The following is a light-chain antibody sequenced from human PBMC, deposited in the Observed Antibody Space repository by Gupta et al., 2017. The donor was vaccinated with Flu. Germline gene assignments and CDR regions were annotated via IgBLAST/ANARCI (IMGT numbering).Light chain of an antibody. CDR1: SSDVGSYNR. J-gene: IGLJ2*01. Sequence: QSALTQPPSVSGSPGQSATISCTGTSSDVGSYNRVSWYQQPPCTAPKLMIYEVSNRPSGVPDRFSGSKSGNTASLTISGLQAEDEADYYCSLYTSSSTLFGGGTKLTVL. V-gene: IGLV2-18*01. CDR2: EVS. CDR3: SLYTSSSTL.